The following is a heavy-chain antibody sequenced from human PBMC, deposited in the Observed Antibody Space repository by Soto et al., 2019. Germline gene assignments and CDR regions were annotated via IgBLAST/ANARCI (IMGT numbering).Heavy chain of an antibody. CDR2: ISYDGSNK. CDR1: GFTFSSYG. D-gene: IGHD5-18*01. CDR3: AKDAHLDTLVSDY. Sequence: AGGSLRLSCAASGFTFSSYGMHWVRRAPGKGLEWVAVISYDGSNKYYADSVKGRFTISRDNSKNTLYLQMNSLRAEDTAVYYCAKDAHLDTLVSDYWGQGTLVTVSS. V-gene: IGHV3-30*18. J-gene: IGHJ4*02.